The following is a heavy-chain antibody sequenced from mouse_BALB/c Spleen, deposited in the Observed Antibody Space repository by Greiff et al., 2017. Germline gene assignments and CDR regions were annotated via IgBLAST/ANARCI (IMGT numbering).Heavy chain of an antibody. CDR2: ISSGGST. CDR1: GFTFSSYA. D-gene: IGHD2-12*01. Sequence: DVKLVESGGGLVKPGGSLKLSCAASGFTFSSYAMSWVRQTPEKRLEWVASISSGGSTYYPDSVKGRFTISRDNARNIRYLQMSSLRSEDTAMYYCAPYDPFAYWGQGTLVTVSA. CDR3: APYDPFAY. J-gene: IGHJ3*01. V-gene: IGHV5-6-5*01.